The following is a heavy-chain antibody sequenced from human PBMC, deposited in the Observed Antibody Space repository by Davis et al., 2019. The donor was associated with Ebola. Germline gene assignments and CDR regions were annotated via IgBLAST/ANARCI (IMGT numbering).Heavy chain of an antibody. D-gene: IGHD3-22*01. J-gene: IGHJ4*02. CDR3: ARGYDSSAYSSEVY. V-gene: IGHV1-3*01. CDR2: INADNGNT. Sequence: ASVKVSCKTSGYTFTTYAIHWVRQAPGQRLEWMGWINADNGNTKHSQKFQGRVTISRDTSASTAYMELSSLTSEDTAVYYCARGYDSSAYSSEVYWGQGTLVTVSS. CDR1: GYTFTTYA.